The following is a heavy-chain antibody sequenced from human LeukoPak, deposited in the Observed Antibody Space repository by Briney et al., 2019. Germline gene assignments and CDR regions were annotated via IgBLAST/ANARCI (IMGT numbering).Heavy chain of an antibody. D-gene: IGHD2-15*01. V-gene: IGHV4-34*01. CDR3: AREGYCSGGSCPPNNWFDP. CDR2: INHSGST. CDR1: GGSFSGYY. Sequence: PSETLSLTCAVYGGSFSGYYWSWIRQPPGKGLEWIGEINHSGSTNYNPSLKSRVTISVDTSKNQFSLKLSSVTAADTAVYYCAREGYCSGGSCPPNNWFDPWGQGTLVTVSS. J-gene: IGHJ5*02.